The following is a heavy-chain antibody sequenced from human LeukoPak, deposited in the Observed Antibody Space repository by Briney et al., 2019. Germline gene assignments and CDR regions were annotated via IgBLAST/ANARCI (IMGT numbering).Heavy chain of an antibody. CDR1: GGSFSGYY. Sequence: SETLSLTRAVYGGSFSGYYWSWIRQPPGKGLEWIGEINHSGSTNYNPSLKSRVTISVDTSKNQFSLKLSSVTAADTAVYYCARDSTVTRKIDYWGQGTLVTVSS. J-gene: IGHJ4*02. V-gene: IGHV4-34*01. D-gene: IGHD4-17*01. CDR2: INHSGST. CDR3: ARDSTVTRKIDY.